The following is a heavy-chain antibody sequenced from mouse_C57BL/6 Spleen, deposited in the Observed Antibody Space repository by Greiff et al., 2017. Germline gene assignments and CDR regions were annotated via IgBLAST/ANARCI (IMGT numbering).Heavy chain of an antibody. CDR3: ARADYYGSLYFDY. Sequence: EVKLVESEGGLVQPGSSMKLSCTASGFTFSDYYMAWVRQVPEKGLEWVANINYDGSSTYYLDSLKSRFIISRDNAKNILYLQMSSLKSEDTATYYCARADYYGSLYFDYWGQGTTLTVSS. V-gene: IGHV5-16*01. CDR1: GFTFSDYY. J-gene: IGHJ2*01. D-gene: IGHD1-1*01. CDR2: INYDGSST.